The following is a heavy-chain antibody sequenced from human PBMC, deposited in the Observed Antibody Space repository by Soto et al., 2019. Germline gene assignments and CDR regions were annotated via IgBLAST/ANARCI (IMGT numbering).Heavy chain of an antibody. J-gene: IGHJ4*02. CDR1: GYTFTSYY. CDR2: INPSGGST. D-gene: IGHD3-10*01. CDR3: AISYYGSGSSSH. Sequence: ASVKVSCKASGYTFTSYYMHWVRRAPGQGLEWMGIINPSGGSTSYAQKFQGRVTMTRDTSTSTVYMELSSLRSEDTAVYYCAISYYGSGSSSHWGQGTLVTVSA. V-gene: IGHV1-46*01.